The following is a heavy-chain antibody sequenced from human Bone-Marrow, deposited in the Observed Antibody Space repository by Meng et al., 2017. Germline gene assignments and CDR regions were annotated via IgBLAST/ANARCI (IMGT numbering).Heavy chain of an antibody. V-gene: IGHV3-33*01. CDR2: IWFDGSYQ. CDR3: ARDSSMHRGNWFDP. D-gene: IGHD2/OR15-2a*01. J-gene: IGHJ5*02. CDR1: GFTFSNFG. Sequence: GGVVSAGGGVGQPGRSRGPSCAASGFTFSNFGMHWVRQGSGKGLEWVAMIWFDGSYQHYADSVKGRFTISRDNSKNTLYLQMNSLRVEDTAVYYCARDSSMHRGNWFDPWDQGTLVTVSS.